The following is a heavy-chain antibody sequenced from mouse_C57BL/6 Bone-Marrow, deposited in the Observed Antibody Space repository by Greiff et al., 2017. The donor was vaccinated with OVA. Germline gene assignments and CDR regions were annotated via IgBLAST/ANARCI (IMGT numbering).Heavy chain of an antibody. CDR1: GYTFTDYY. CDR2: INPNNGGT. V-gene: IGHV1-26*01. Sequence: EVQLQQSGPELVKPGASVKISCKASGYTFTDYYMNWVKQSHGKSLEWIGDINPNNGGTSYNQKFKGKATLTVDKSSSTAYMELRSLTSEDSAVYYCARRAPYYYGRSWYFDYWGQGTTLTVSS. J-gene: IGHJ2*01. CDR3: ARRAPYYYGRSWYFDY. D-gene: IGHD1-1*01.